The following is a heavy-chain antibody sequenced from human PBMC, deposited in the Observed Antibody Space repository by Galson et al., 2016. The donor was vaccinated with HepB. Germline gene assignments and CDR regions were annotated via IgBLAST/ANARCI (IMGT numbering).Heavy chain of an antibody. J-gene: IGHJ4*02. D-gene: IGHD3-22*01. CDR3: TTLAAYYDSSGRTN. Sequence: SLRLSCAASGFTFTNAWMNWVRQAPGKGLEWVGRIKSKTDGGTTDYAAPVKGRFTISKDDSKNTLYLQMNSLKTEDTAVYYCTTLAAYYDSSGRTNWGQGTLVTVSS. CDR2: IKSKTDGGTT. V-gene: IGHV3-15*01. CDR1: GFTFTNAW.